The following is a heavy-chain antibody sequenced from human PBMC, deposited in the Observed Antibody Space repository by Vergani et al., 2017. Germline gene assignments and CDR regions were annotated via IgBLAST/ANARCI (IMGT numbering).Heavy chain of an antibody. CDR2: IHHSGDN. D-gene: IGHD3-10*01. CDR1: DSSIMTNPY. Sequence: QVQLQESGPGLVKTSETLTLTCDVSDSSIMTNPYWGWFRQSPGKGLEWIGCIHHSGDNHYNSSLKSRVSISIVSSSKFSLSLTSVTAADTAIYYCARHRGSGGVFPSSYFCGMDVWGHGTTVTVSS. CDR3: ARHRGSGGVFPSSYFCGMDV. J-gene: IGHJ6*02. V-gene: IGHV4-38-2*01.